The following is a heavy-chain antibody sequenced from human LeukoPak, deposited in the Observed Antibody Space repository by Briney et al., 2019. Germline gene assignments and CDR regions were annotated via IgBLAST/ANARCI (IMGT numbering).Heavy chain of an antibody. CDR3: ARVRLWSYYFDY. Sequence: SETLSLTCTVSGGSISSGGYYWSWIRQHPGKGLEWIGYIYYSGSTNYNPSLKSRVTISVDTSKNQFSLKLSSVTAADTAVYYCARVRLWSYYFDYWGQGTLVTVSS. V-gene: IGHV4-31*03. D-gene: IGHD5-18*01. CDR2: IYYSGST. CDR1: GGSISSGGYY. J-gene: IGHJ4*02.